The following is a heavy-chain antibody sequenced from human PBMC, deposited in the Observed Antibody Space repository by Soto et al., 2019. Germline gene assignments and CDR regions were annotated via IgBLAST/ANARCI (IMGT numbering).Heavy chain of an antibody. J-gene: IGHJ4*02. CDR2: INPNSGGT. D-gene: IGHD1-1*01. Sequence: QVQLVQSGAEVRKPGASVKVSCKASGYTFSDYYINWVRQAPGQGLEWMGWINPNSGGTKYAPKFQGGVTMTRDTSINTAYMELSRLRSGDTAVYYCAREAATANSDGVDFWGQGTLVTVSS. V-gene: IGHV1-2*02. CDR3: AREAATANSDGVDF. CDR1: GYTFSDYY.